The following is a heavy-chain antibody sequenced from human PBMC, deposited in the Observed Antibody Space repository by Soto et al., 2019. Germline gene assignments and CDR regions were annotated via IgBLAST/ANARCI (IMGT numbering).Heavy chain of an antibody. Sequence: QLQESGPGLVKPSETLSLTCTVSGAAMSSYYWRWVRQSPGKGLEWIGYIYNTGTTDYNPSLTRRVTISVERSKFQFSLKLTSVTAADKAVYYWATDSTGSYSDAFDVWGQGARVIVSS. D-gene: IGHD3-22*01. CDR2: IYNTGTT. J-gene: IGHJ3*01. V-gene: IGHV4-59*03. CDR1: GAAMSSYY. CDR3: ATDSTGSYSDAFDV.